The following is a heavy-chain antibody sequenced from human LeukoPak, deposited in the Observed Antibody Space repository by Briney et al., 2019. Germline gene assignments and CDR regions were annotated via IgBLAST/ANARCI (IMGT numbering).Heavy chain of an antibody. D-gene: IGHD3-10*01. CDR3: AGRESDGSGSRTFDY. Sequence: SETLSLTCAVYGGSFSGYYWSWIRQPPGKGLEWTGEINHSGSTNYNPSLKSRVTISVDTSKNQFALKPSSVTTADTAVYYCAGRESDGSGSRTFDYWGQGTLVTVSS. CDR2: INHSGST. CDR1: GGSFSGYY. J-gene: IGHJ4*02. V-gene: IGHV4-34*01.